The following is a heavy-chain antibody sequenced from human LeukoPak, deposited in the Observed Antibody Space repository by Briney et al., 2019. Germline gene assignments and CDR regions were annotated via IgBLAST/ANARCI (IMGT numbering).Heavy chain of an antibody. J-gene: IGHJ6*02. CDR1: GYTFTGYY. V-gene: IGHV1-2*02. CDR2: INPNSGGT. CDR3: ARTWLWFGELYYYYYGMDV. Sequence: ASVKVSCKASGYTFTGYYMHWVRQAPGQGLEWMGWINPNSGGTNYAQKFQGRVTMTRDTSISTAYMELSRLRSDDTAVYYCARTWLWFGELYYYYYGMDVWGQGTTVTVSS. D-gene: IGHD3-10*01.